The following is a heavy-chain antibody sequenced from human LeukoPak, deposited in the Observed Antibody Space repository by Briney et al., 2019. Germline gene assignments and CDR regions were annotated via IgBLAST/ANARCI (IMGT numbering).Heavy chain of an antibody. J-gene: IGHJ4*02. D-gene: IGHD5-12*01. CDR3: ARAHSGYVKYYFDY. V-gene: IGHV6-1*01. CDR1: GDSVSSNSAA. Sequence: SQTLSHTCASSGDSVSSNSAAGNWIRQSPSRGLEWLGRTYYRSKWYNDYAVSVKSRITINPDTSKNQWSLQLNSVTPEDTAVYYCARAHSGYVKYYFDYWGQGTLVTVSS. CDR2: TYYRSKWYN.